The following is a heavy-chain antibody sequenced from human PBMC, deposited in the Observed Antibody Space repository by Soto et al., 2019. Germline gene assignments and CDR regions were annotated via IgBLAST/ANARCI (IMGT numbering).Heavy chain of an antibody. CDR3: ARGDGHNRPFDY. CDR1: GFSFSTYV. J-gene: IGHJ4*02. CDR2: ISYDGSNK. Sequence: QVQLVESGGGVVQPGRSLRLSCAASGFSFSTYVLHWVRQAPGKGLEWVAVISYDGSNKYYADSVKGRFTISRDNSKNTLSLHMNSLRPEDTAVYCCARGDGHNRPFDYWGQGTLVTVSS. V-gene: IGHV3-30-3*01.